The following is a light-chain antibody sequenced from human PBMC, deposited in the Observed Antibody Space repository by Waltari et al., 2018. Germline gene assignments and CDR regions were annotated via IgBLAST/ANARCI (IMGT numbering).Light chain of an antibody. Sequence: EIVLTQSPGTLSLSPGERATLSCRASQTVRNTYLAWYQQKPGQAPRLPIYGASSRATGIPDRFSGSGSGTDLSLIISRLESEDFAVYDCQDLSDTPPFTFGPGTTVEIK. V-gene: IGKV3-20*01. CDR3: QDLSDTPPFT. CDR1: QTVRNTY. CDR2: GAS. J-gene: IGKJ3*01.